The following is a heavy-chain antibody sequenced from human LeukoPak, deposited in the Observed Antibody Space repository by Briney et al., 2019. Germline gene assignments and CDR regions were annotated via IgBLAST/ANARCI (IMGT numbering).Heavy chain of an antibody. CDR1: GGSISSSNW. CDR3: ARVGYYDFWSGSPTFQH. Sequence: PSETLSLTCAVSGGSISSSNWWSWVRQPPGKGLEWIGEIYHSGSTNYNPSLKSRVTISVDTSKNQFSLKLSSVAAADTAVYYCARVGYYDFWSGSPTFQHWGQGTLVTVSS. J-gene: IGHJ1*01. V-gene: IGHV4-4*02. CDR2: IYHSGST. D-gene: IGHD3-3*01.